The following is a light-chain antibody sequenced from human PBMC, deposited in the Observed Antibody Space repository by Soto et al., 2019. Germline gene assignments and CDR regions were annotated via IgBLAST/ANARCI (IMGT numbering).Light chain of an antibody. Sequence: IVMTQTPLSLSVTLGQPPSISCKSSQSLLPSDGKAYLYWYLQKPGQPPQLLIYEVSNRFYGVPDRLSGTGSGADLALNISRGEAEDVQIYYCMQYIQLLLTVAGGAKADIK. V-gene: IGKV2D-29*01. J-gene: IGKJ4*01. CDR3: MQYIQLLLT. CDR2: EVS. CDR1: QSLLPSDGKAY.